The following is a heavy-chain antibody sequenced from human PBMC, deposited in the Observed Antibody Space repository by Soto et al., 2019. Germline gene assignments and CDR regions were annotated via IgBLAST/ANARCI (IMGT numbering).Heavy chain of an antibody. V-gene: IGHV4-61*05. CDR2: IYYSGST. D-gene: IGHD1-26*01. CDR1: GGSIGSSSYY. Sequence: SETLSLTCTVSGGSIGSSSYYWGWIRQPPGKGLEWIGYIYYSGSTNCNPSLKSRVTISVDTSKNQFSLKLSSVTAADTAVYYCARRYGSAIDYWGQGTLVTVSS. J-gene: IGHJ4*02. CDR3: ARRYGSAIDY.